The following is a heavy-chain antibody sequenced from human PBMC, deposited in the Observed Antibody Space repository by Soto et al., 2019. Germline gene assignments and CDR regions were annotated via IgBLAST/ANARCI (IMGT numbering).Heavy chain of an antibody. CDR3: ARLLRPRQRYFTGMDV. CDR2: INHSGST. V-gene: IGHV4-34*01. J-gene: IGHJ6*02. D-gene: IGHD3-9*01. CDR1: GGSLSGFY. Sequence: QEQLQQWGAGLLKPSETLSLTCAVYGGSLSGFYWTWIRQPPGKGLEWIGEINHSGSTNYNPSLKSRVTISVDTSRNQSSLKLSSVTAADTAVYYCARLLRPRQRYFTGMDVWGPGTTVTVSS.